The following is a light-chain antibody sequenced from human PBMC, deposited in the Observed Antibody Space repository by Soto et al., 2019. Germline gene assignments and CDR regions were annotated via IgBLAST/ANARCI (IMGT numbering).Light chain of an antibody. J-gene: IGLJ1*01. CDR3: KSYAGSNTYV. CDR1: RNDIGAYEF. V-gene: IGLV2-8*01. Sequence: QSALTQPPSAPGSPGQSVTISCTGTRNDIGAYEFVSWYQHHPGKAPKLIIYEVVQRPSGVPDRFSGSKSGNTASLTVSGLQAADEADYYCKSYAGSNTYVFGTGTKVTV. CDR2: EVV.